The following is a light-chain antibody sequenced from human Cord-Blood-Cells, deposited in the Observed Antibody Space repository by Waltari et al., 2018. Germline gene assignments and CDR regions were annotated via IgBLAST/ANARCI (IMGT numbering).Light chain of an antibody. CDR1: QSISSY. CDR2: AES. V-gene: IGKV1-39*01. Sequence: DIQMTQSPSSLSASVGDRVTITSRASQSISSYLNWYQQNPGKAPKLLIYAESSLQSGGPSRFSGSGSGTDFTLTISSLQPEDFAAYYCQQSYSTPITFGQGTRLEIK. J-gene: IGKJ5*01. CDR3: QQSYSTPIT.